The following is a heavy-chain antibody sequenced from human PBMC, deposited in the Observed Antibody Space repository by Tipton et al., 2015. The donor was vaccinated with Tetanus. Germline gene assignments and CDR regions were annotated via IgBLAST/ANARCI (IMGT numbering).Heavy chain of an antibody. D-gene: IGHD3-16*01. CDR3: ARVDDSVWGSPFDP. CDR1: GGSISGSSYY. Sequence: TLSLTCTVSGGSISGSSYYWGWIRQPPGKGLEWIGSIYYSGSSYYNPTLKSRVTISVDTSKNQFSLKLDSVTAADAAVYYCARVDDSVWGSPFDPWGQGVLVTVSS. J-gene: IGHJ5*02. CDR2: IYYSGSS. V-gene: IGHV4-39*01.